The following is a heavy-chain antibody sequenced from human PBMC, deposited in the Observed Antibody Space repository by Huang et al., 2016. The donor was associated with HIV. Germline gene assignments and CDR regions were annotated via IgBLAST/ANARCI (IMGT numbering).Heavy chain of an antibody. V-gene: IGHV2-26*01. Sequence: QVTLKESGPVLVKPTETLTLTCTVSGFSLSNARVGVSWIRQPPRKSPEWLAHIFSNDEKSYRKSLKNIRTISKDTSKSQVVLTMTNMDPVDTATYYCARLYYDVWSSYYADYWGQGTLVTVSS. CDR1: GFSLSNARVG. J-gene: IGHJ4*02. CDR3: ARLYYDVWSSYYADY. D-gene: IGHD3-3*01. CDR2: IFSNDEK.